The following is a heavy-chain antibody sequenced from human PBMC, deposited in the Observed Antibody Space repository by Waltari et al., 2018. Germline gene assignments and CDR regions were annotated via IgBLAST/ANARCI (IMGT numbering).Heavy chain of an antibody. D-gene: IGHD2-21*02. CDR3: ARDCGGDCSFDY. J-gene: IGHJ4*02. V-gene: IGHV1-18*01. CDR2: ISAYSSNT. CDR1: GYTLTIYG. Sequence: QVQLVQSGAEVKKTGASVKVSCKAAGYTLTIYGISWVRQGPGQGLDWMGWISAYSSNTNYAQKRQGRVTMTTDTSTRTAYMELRSLRSDDTAVYYCARDCGGDCSFDYWGQGTLVTVSS.